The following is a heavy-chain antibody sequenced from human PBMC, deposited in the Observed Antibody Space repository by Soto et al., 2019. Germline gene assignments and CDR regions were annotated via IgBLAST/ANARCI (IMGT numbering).Heavy chain of an antibody. CDR3: ARAYYDFWSGYFGAFDI. CDR1: GFTFSSYV. D-gene: IGHD3-3*01. CDR2: IKQDGSEK. J-gene: IGHJ3*02. Sequence: GGSLRLSCAASGFTFSSYVMSWVRQAPGKGLEWVANIKQDGSEKYYVDSVKGRFTISRDNAKNSLYLQMNSLRAEDTAVYYCARAYYDFWSGYFGAFDIWGQGTMVTVSS. V-gene: IGHV3-7*04.